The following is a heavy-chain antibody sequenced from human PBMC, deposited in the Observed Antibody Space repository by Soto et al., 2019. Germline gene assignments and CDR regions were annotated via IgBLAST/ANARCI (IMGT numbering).Heavy chain of an antibody. J-gene: IGHJ6*02. Sequence: QVQLVESRGGVVQPGRSLRLSCAASGFTFSSYAMHWVRQTPDKGLQWVAVVSYHGTKTFYADSVKGRFTISRDNSKSTLFLRMNSLGPEDTAVYYCARASDHYGSGNYPQLGTDVWGQGTTVTVSS. CDR2: VSYHGTKT. V-gene: IGHV3-30*04. CDR3: ARASDHYGSGNYPQLGTDV. CDR1: GFTFSSYA. D-gene: IGHD3-10*01.